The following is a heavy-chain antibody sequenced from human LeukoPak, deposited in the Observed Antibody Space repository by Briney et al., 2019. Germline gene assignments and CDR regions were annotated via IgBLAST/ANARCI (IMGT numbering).Heavy chain of an antibody. J-gene: IGHJ4*02. CDR1: GGSISSYY. D-gene: IGHD4-17*01. Sequence: SETVSLTCSVSGGSISSYYWSWVRQPGAKGREWVGRIYTSGSHNYYTALKSRGPMSVDKSNKQCLLKVGSVTAAGPAVVYWGGGGESQHTVTTVDYWGQGTLVTVSS. V-gene: IGHV4-4*07. CDR3: GGGGESQHTVTTVDY. CDR2: IYTSGSH.